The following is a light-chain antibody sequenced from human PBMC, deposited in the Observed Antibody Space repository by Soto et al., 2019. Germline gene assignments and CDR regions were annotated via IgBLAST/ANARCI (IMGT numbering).Light chain of an antibody. Sequence: DIQMTQSPSSLSASVGDRVTITCRASQSISRYLNWYQQKPGQAPKLLIYAASSLQSGVPSRFSGSGSGTDFTLTISSLQPEDFATYYCQQSYSTPPLTFGGGTKVEIK. CDR1: QSISRY. V-gene: IGKV1-39*01. J-gene: IGKJ4*01. CDR3: QQSYSTPPLT. CDR2: AAS.